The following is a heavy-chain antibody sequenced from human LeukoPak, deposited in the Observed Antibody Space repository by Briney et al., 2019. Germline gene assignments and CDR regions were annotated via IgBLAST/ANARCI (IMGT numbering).Heavy chain of an antibody. CDR1: GGSFSGYY. CDR2: INHSGST. V-gene: IGHV4-34*01. CDR3: ARPRRYAVAGTEPRGAPYFDY. Sequence: TPSETLSLTCAVYGGSFSGYYWSWIRQPPGKGLEWIGEINHSGSTNYNPSLESRVTISVDTSKNQFSLKLSSVTAADTAVYYCARPRRYAVAGTEPRGAPYFDYWGQGTLVTVSS. J-gene: IGHJ4*02. D-gene: IGHD6-19*01.